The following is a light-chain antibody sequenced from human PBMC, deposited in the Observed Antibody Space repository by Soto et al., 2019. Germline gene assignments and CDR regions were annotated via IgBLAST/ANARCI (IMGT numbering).Light chain of an antibody. Sequence: QSALTQPRSVSGSPGQSVTISCTGTSSDVGGYNYVSWYQQYPGKAPKFMIYDVNKRPSGVPDRFSGSKSGNTASLTISGLQAEDEADYYCCSYTGSYTWVFAGGTKLTVL. V-gene: IGLV2-11*01. CDR2: DVN. J-gene: IGLJ3*02. CDR3: CSYTGSYTWV. CDR1: SSDVGGYNY.